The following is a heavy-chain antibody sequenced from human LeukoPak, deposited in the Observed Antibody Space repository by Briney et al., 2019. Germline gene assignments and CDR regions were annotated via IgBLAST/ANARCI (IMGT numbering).Heavy chain of an antibody. CDR2: VTGTGGST. D-gene: IGHD6-19*01. V-gene: IGHV3-23*01. CDR3: AKNGYSSGWYPEN. CDR1: GFTFSNYG. J-gene: IGHJ4*02. Sequence: GGSLRLSCAASGFTFSNYGMSWVRQAPGKGLEWVSAVTGTGGSTYYADSVKGRFTISRDNSKNTLYLQMNRLRGEDTAIYYCAKNGYSSGWYPENWGQGTLVTVSS.